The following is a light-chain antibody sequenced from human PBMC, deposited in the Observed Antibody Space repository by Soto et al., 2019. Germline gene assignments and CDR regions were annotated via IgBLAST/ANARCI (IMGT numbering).Light chain of an antibody. J-gene: IGLJ1*01. CDR2: QDS. Sequence: SYELTQPPSVSVSPGQTASITCSGDKLGDKYACWYQQKPGQSPVLVIYQDSKRPSGIPERFSGSNSGNTATLTISGTQPMDEADYYCQAWDSSTAVFGTGTKLTVL. CDR1: KLGDKY. CDR3: QAWDSSTAV. V-gene: IGLV3-1*01.